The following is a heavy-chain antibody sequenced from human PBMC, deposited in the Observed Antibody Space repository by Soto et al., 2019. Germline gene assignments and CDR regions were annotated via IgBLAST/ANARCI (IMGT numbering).Heavy chain of an antibody. CDR1: GFSLSTSGVG. Sequence: QITLKESGPTLVKPTQTLTLTCTFSGFSLSTSGVGVAWIRQPPGKALEWLALLYWDDDTRYRPSLATRLTITKDTSKNQVVLTMTNVDSVDTATYYCAYLPCSGGSCYWFSYSGMDVWGQGTTVIVSS. V-gene: IGHV2-5*02. CDR2: LYWDDDT. D-gene: IGHD2-15*01. CDR3: AYLPCSGGSCYWFSYSGMDV. J-gene: IGHJ6*02.